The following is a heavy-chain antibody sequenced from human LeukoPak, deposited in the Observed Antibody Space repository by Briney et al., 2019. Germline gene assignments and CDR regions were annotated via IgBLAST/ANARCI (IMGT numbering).Heavy chain of an antibody. D-gene: IGHD3/OR15-3a*01. J-gene: IGHJ3*02. CDR2: FDPEDGET. CDR1: GYTLTELS. Sequence: GASVKVSCKVSGYTLTELSMHWVRQAPGKGLEWMGGFDPEDGETIYAQKFQGRVTMTEDTSTDTAYMELSGLRSEDTAVYYCATSLEEGLETYDAFDIWGQGTMVTVSS. CDR3: ATSLEEGLETYDAFDI. V-gene: IGHV1-24*01.